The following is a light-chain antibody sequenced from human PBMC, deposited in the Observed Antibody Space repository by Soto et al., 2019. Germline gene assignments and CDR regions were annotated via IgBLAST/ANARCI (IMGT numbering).Light chain of an antibody. CDR1: QSVSSY. J-gene: IGKJ1*01. CDR3: QQYNNWPPWT. CDR2: GAS. Sequence: EIVLTQSPATLSLSPGDRATLSCRASQSVSSYSAWYQQKPGQAPRLLIYGASTRANGIPARFSGSGSGTEFTLTISSLQSEDFAVYYCQQYNNWPPWTFGQGTKVDIK. V-gene: IGKV3-15*01.